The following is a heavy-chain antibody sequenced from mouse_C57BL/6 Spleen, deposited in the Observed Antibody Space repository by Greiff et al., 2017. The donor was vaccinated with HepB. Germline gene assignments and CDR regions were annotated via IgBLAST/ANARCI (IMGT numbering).Heavy chain of an antibody. Sequence: EVKLMESGPGLVKPSQSLSLTCSVTGYSITSGYYWNWIRQFPGNKLEWMGYISYDGSNNYNPSLKNRISITLDTSKNQFFLKLNSVTTEDTATYYCARDGSSYVAMDYWGQGTSVTVAS. CDR1: GYSITSGYY. CDR2: ISYDGSN. CDR3: ARDGSSYVAMDY. V-gene: IGHV3-6*01. J-gene: IGHJ4*01. D-gene: IGHD1-1*01.